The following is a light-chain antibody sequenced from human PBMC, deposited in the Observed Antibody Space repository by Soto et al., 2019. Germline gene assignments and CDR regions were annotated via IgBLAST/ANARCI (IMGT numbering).Light chain of an antibody. CDR3: QQTDSFTT. V-gene: IGKV1-12*01. J-gene: IGKJ3*01. CDR2: AAS. CDR1: QGIRSG. Sequence: IQMTQSPSSLSASLGDRVTISCRASQGIRSGLVCYQQKPAKAPKLLVYAASSLQGGVLSSCSGSGSGTDFTLTIRRLQPEDFETYHCQQTDSFTTFGPGTKVDIK.